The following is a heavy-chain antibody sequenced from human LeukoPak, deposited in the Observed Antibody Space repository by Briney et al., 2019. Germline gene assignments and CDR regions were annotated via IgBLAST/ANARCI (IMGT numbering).Heavy chain of an antibody. CDR2: IKSKTDGGTT. Sequence: PGGSLRLSCAASGFTFSSYAMSWVRQAPGEGLEWVGRIKSKTDGGTTDYAAPVKGRFTISRDDSKSTVFLQMNSLKTEDTAVYYCTGRELQYDTHLVYWGQGTRVTVSS. J-gene: IGHJ4*02. V-gene: IGHV3-15*01. D-gene: IGHD4-11*01. CDR3: TGRELQYDTHLVY. CDR1: GFTFSSYA.